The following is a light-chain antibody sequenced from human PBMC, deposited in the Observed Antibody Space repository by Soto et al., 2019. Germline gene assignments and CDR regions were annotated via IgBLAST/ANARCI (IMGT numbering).Light chain of an antibody. J-gene: IGKJ1*01. Sequence: DIQMTQSPSSLSASVGDRVTITCRASQSISSYLNWYQQKPGKAPKFLIYAASSLQSGVPSRFSGSGSGTDFTLTISSLQLEDFATYYCQQSYSTPPWTFGQGTKVEIK. CDR1: QSISSY. CDR2: AAS. CDR3: QQSYSTPPWT. V-gene: IGKV1-39*01.